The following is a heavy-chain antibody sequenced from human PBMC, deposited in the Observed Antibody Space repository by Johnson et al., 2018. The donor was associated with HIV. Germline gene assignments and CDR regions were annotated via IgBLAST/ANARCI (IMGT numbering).Heavy chain of an antibody. Sequence: VQLVESGGGVVRPGGSLRLSCAASGFTFDDYGMTWVRQAPGKGLEWVSRINWNGAITAYADSVKGRFTISRDNAKNSMYLQMNSLRVEDTALYYCVRDTGYCSGGRCDDAFDVWGQGTVVTVSS. V-gene: IGHV3-20*04. D-gene: IGHD2-15*01. CDR2: INWNGAIT. CDR3: VRDTGYCSGGRCDDAFDV. CDR1: GFTFDDYG. J-gene: IGHJ3*01.